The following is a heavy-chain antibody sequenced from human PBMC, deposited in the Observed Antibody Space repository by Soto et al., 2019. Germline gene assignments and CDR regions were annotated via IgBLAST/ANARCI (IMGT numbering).Heavy chain of an antibody. V-gene: IGHV3-33*01. CDR1: GFTFSSYG. D-gene: IGHD1-7*01. CDR2: IWYDGSNK. J-gene: IGHJ6*03. CDR3: ASTIAPGITGTCVYYYYYMDV. Sequence: GGSLRLSCAASGFTFSSYGMHWVRQAPGKGLEWVAVIWYDGSNKYYADSVKGRFTISRDNSKNSLYLQMNSLIAEDTSVYYCASTIAPGITGTCVYYYYYMDVWGKGTTVTVSS.